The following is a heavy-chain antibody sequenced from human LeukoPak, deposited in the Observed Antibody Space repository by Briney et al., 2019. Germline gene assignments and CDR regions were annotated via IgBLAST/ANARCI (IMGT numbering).Heavy chain of an antibody. D-gene: IGHD3-22*01. CDR2: IIPIFGTA. V-gene: IGHV1-69*05. J-gene: IGHJ4*02. Sequence: SVKVSCKASGGTFSSYAISWVRQAPGQGLEWMGGIIPIFGTANYAQKFQGRVTITTDESTSTAYMELSSLRSEDAAVYYCVVKYDSSGYSPWGFDYWGQGTLVTVSS. CDR3: VVKYDSSGYSPWGFDY. CDR1: GGTFSSYA.